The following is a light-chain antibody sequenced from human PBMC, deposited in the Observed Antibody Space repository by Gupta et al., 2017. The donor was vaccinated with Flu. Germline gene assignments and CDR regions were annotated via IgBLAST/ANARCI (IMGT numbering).Light chain of an antibody. CDR2: EDI. J-gene: IGLJ3*02. Sequence: SITISCTGTSSDVGGYNYVSWYQHHPGKAPKLMIYEDINRPSGVSNRFSGSKSGNTASLTISGLQAEDEADYYCSSYTSSNSLEFGGGTKLTVL. V-gene: IGLV2-14*01. CDR1: SSDVGGYNY. CDR3: SSYTSSNSLE.